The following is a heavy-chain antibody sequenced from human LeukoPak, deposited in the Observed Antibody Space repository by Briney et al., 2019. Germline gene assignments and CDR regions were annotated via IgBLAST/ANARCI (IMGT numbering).Heavy chain of an antibody. CDR2: IRTSGDST. J-gene: IGHJ4*02. CDR1: GFTFNTYA. V-gene: IGHV3-23*01. D-gene: IGHD5-12*01. CDR3: ARSGYDRFDY. Sequence: GGSLRLSCAASGFTFNTYAMSWVRQAPGKGLEWVSGIRTSGDSTYYADSVKGRFTISRDNSKNTLYLQMNSLRAEDTAVYYCARSGYDRFDYWGQGTLVTVSS.